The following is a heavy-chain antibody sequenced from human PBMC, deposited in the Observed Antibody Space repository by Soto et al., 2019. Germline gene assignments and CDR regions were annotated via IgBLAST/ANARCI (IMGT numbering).Heavy chain of an antibody. V-gene: IGHV3-23*01. J-gene: IGHJ4*02. CDR2: ISGSGGST. CDR1: GFTFSSYA. CDR3: AKRAGPGIAVASESHFDY. D-gene: IGHD6-19*01. Sequence: EVQLLESGGGLVQPGGSLRLSCAASGFTFSSYAMSRVRQAPGKGLEWVSAISGSGGSTYYADSVKGRFTISRDNSKNTLYLQMNSLRAEDTAVYYCAKRAGPGIAVASESHFDYWGQGTLVTVSS.